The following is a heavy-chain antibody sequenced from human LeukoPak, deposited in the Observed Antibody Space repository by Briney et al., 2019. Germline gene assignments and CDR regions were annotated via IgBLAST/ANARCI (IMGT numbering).Heavy chain of an antibody. Sequence: PGGSLRLSCAASGFTFSDYYMSWIRQAPGKGLEWVSYINSNSFTIYYADSVKGRFTISRDNAKNSLYLQMNSLRVEDTAVYYCTSGSSWPPGFDYWGQGNLVTVSS. CDR1: GFTFSDYY. CDR2: INSNSFTI. D-gene: IGHD6-13*01. J-gene: IGHJ4*02. V-gene: IGHV3-11*04. CDR3: TSGSSWPPGFDY.